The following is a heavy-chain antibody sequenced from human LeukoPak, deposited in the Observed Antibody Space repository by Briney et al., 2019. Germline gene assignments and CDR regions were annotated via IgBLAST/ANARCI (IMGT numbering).Heavy chain of an antibody. D-gene: IGHD3-22*01. Sequence: GGSLRLSCAASGFDFGAYEMNWVRQAPGKGLEWVAYFGGNDTTKHYADSVRGRFTISRDNAKNSLYLQMNSLRAEDTALYYCTTLGYHLDSWGQGTLVTVSS. CDR2: FGGNDTTK. CDR1: GFDFGAYE. V-gene: IGHV3-48*03. CDR3: TTLGYHLDS. J-gene: IGHJ4*02.